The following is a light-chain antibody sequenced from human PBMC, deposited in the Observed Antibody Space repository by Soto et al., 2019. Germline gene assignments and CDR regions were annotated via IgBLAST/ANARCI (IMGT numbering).Light chain of an antibody. CDR2: EIT. CDR3: TSYTSSNTLYV. CDR1: STDVCGYNY. Sequence: QSALTQPASVSGSPGQSITISCTGTSTDVCGYNYVSRYQHHPGKAPKLIIFEITNRPSGVSNRFSGSTSGNAASLTISGLQAEDEADYYCTSYTSSNTLYVFGTGTKVTVL. V-gene: IGLV2-14*01. J-gene: IGLJ1*01.